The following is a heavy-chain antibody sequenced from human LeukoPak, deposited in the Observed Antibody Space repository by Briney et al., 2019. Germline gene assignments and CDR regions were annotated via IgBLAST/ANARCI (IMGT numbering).Heavy chain of an antibody. J-gene: IGHJ6*03. Sequence: PSETLSLTCTVSGGSITGYYWTWIRQPPGKGLEWIGEINHSGSTNYNPSLKSRVTISVDTSKNQFSLKLSSVTAADTAVYYCARDIVVVSGYYYYYYYMDVWGKGTTVTVSS. CDR3: ARDIVVVSGYYYYYYYMDV. D-gene: IGHD2-2*01. CDR1: GGSITGYY. V-gene: IGHV4-34*01. CDR2: INHSGST.